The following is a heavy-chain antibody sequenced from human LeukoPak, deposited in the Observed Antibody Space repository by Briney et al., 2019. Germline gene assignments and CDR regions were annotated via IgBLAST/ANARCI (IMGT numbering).Heavy chain of an antibody. CDR2: IYYSGST. J-gene: IGHJ5*02. D-gene: IGHD3-10*01. Sequence: PSETLSLTCTVSGGSISSSSYYWGWIRQPPGKGLEWIGSIYYSGSTYYNPSLKSRVTISVDTSKNQFSLKLSSVTAADTAVYYCARGSITMVRRGITPTFDPWGQGTLVTVSS. CDR3: ARGSITMVRRGITPTFDP. CDR1: GGSISSSSYY. V-gene: IGHV4-39*07.